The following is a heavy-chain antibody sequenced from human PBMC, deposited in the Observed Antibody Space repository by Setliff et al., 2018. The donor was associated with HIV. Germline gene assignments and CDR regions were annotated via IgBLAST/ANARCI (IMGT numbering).Heavy chain of an antibody. V-gene: IGHV3-20*04. CDR1: GFSLGSNW. D-gene: IGHD6-19*01. Sequence: GGSLRLSCAASGFSLGSNWMSWVRQAPGKGLEWVAGINWNGHVIGYADSVKGRFTISRDNSKNTLYLQMNSLRAEDTAVYYCAKGAPGAVAGTGFDYWGQGTLVTVSS. CDR2: INWNGHVI. J-gene: IGHJ4*02. CDR3: AKGAPGAVAGTGFDY.